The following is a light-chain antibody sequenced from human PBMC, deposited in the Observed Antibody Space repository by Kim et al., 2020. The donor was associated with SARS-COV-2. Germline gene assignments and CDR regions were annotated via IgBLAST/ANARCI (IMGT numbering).Light chain of an antibody. CDR3: QAWDSSTYV. CDR1: GFGDKY. CDR2: EDT. J-gene: IGLJ1*01. V-gene: IGLV3-1*01. Sequence: SVVPGQTASLTRSGDGFGDKYAYWYQQRAGQSPVLVIYEDTRRPSGIPERFSGSNSGNTATLTISGTQPMDEADYYCQAWDSSTYVFGTGTKVTVL.